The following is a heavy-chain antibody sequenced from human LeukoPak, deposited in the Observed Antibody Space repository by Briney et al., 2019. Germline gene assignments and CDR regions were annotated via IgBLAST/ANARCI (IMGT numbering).Heavy chain of an antibody. CDR3: ARDTADHYNWLDP. CDR2: INPDSGGT. V-gene: IGHV1-2*02. D-gene: IGHD5-18*01. J-gene: IGHJ5*02. CDR1: GYTFTGYY. Sequence: ASVKVSCKASGYTFTGYYMHWVRQAPGQGLEWMGWINPDSGGTNYAQKFQGRVTMTRETSITTAYMELSRLTSDDTAVYYCARDTADHYNWLDPWGQGTLVTVSS.